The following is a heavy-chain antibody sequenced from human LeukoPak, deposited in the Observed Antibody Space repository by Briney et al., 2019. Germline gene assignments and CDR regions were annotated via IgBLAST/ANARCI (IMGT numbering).Heavy chain of an antibody. Sequence: PGGSLRLSCAASGFTFSSYTMSCVRQSPGKGVEWVSAIRGSGGRTYYADSVKGRFTSSRHNSKNTLYVQMNSLRVEDTAVYYCVKDPIWGNWNDVGDRNYWGQGTLVTVSS. J-gene: IGHJ4*02. CDR1: GFTFSSYT. V-gene: IGHV3-23*01. D-gene: IGHD1-20*01. CDR2: IRGSGGRT. CDR3: VKDPIWGNWNDVGDRNY.